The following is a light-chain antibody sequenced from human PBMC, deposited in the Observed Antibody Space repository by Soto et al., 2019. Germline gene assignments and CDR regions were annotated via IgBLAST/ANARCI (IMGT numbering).Light chain of an antibody. Sequence: EIVLTQSTGTLSLSPGERATLSCRASQSVSSSYLAWYQQKPGQAPRLLIYGASSRATGIPDRFSGSGSGTDFTLTISRLEPEDFAVYYCQQYGSSPPQYTFGQGTKLEIK. CDR2: GAS. CDR3: QQYGSSPPQYT. J-gene: IGKJ2*01. V-gene: IGKV3-20*01. CDR1: QSVSSSY.